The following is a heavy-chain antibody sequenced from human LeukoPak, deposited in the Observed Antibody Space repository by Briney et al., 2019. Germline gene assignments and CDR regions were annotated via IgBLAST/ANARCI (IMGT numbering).Heavy chain of an antibody. Sequence: ASVKVSCKASGYTFTSYGISWVRQAPGQGLEWMGWISAYNGNTNYAQKLQGRVTMTTDTSTSTAYMELRSLRSDDTAVYYCARQFYYASGSHYPGRPFDVWGQGTMVTVSS. D-gene: IGHD3-10*01. CDR1: GYTFTSYG. CDR3: ARQFYYASGSHYPGRPFDV. CDR2: ISAYNGNT. J-gene: IGHJ3*01. V-gene: IGHV1-18*01.